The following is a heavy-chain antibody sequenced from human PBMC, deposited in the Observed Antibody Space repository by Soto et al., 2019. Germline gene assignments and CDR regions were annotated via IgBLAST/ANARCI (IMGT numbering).Heavy chain of an antibody. CDR2: ISGSGGST. Sequence: SLRLSCAASGFTFSSYAMSWVRQAPGKGLEWVSAISGSGGSTYYADSVKGRFTISRDNSKNTLYLQMNSLRAEDTAVYYCAKVGYGYGYERYYFDYWGQGTLVTVSS. J-gene: IGHJ4*02. D-gene: IGHD5-18*01. CDR3: AKVGYGYGYERYYFDY. V-gene: IGHV3-23*01. CDR1: GFTFSSYA.